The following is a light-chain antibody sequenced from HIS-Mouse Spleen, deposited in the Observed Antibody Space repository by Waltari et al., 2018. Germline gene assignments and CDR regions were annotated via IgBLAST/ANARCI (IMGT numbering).Light chain of an antibody. CDR2: DVS. Sequence: QSALTQPRSVSGSPGQSVTISCTGTSSDVGGYNYVSWYQQHPGKAPKLMIYDVSKRPSGVPDRFSGSKSGNTDSLTISGLQAEDEADYYCCSYAGSYVFGGGTKLTVL. V-gene: IGLV2-11*01. CDR3: CSYAGSYV. J-gene: IGLJ3*02. CDR1: SSDVGGYNY.